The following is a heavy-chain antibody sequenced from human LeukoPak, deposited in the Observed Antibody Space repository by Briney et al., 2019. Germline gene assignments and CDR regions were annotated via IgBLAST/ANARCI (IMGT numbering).Heavy chain of an antibody. Sequence: ASVKVSCKASGYTFTSYDINWVRQATGQGLEWMGWMNPNSGNTGYVQKFQGRVTITTDTSTSTAYMELRSLRSDDTAVYYCARLVAPGTDYWGQGTLVTVSS. V-gene: IGHV1-8*03. CDR2: MNPNSGNT. CDR1: GYTFTSYD. D-gene: IGHD6-13*01. CDR3: ARLVAPGTDY. J-gene: IGHJ4*02.